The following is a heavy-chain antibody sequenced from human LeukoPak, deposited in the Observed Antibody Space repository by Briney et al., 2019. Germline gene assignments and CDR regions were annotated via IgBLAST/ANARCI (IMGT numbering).Heavy chain of an antibody. J-gene: IGHJ4*02. CDR3: ARQGSYGSLGY. D-gene: IGHD5-18*01. Sequence: SETLSLTCTVSGGSISSSSYYWGWIRQPPGKGLEWIGSTYYSGSTYYNPSLKSRVTISVDTSKNQFSLKLSSVTAADTAVYYCARQGSYGSLGYWGQGTLVTVSS. CDR2: TYYSGST. CDR1: GGSISSSSYY. V-gene: IGHV4-39*01.